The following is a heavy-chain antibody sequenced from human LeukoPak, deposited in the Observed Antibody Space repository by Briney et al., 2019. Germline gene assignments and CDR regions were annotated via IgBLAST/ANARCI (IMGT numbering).Heavy chain of an antibody. Sequence: PGGSLRLSCAASGFAFSNYAMSWVRQAPGKGLDWVSTISGDGGSTYYADSVMGRFTISRDNSKNTLYLQVNSLRVEDTAVYSCAKSPGVNGYYFFDSWGQGSLVTVSS. CDR1: GFAFSNYA. D-gene: IGHD5-24*01. CDR3: AKSPGVNGYYFFDS. J-gene: IGHJ4*02. V-gene: IGHV3-23*01. CDR2: ISGDGGST.